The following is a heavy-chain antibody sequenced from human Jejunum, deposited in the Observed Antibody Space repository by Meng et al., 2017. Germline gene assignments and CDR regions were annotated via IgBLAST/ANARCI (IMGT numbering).Heavy chain of an antibody. D-gene: IGHD2-21*01. J-gene: IGHJ4*02. CDR3: AREEKGDYDY. V-gene: IGHV3-64*02. CDR1: GLTFSSYS. CDR2: ISGDGSST. Sequence: GESLKISCAASGLTFSSYSTHWVRQAPGKGLESVSAISGDGSSTFYADSVKGRFTISRDNSKNTLYLQMGSLRSEDTAVYYCAREEKGDYDYWGQGTLVTVSS.